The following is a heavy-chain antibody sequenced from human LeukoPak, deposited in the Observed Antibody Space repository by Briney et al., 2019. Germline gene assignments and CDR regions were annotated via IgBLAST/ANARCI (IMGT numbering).Heavy chain of an antibody. V-gene: IGHV1-2*02. CDR2: INPNSGDT. CDR3: TRGDRNGYNY. D-gene: IGHD5-24*01. J-gene: IGHJ4*02. CDR1: GYTFTGYY. Sequence: ASVKVSCKASGYTFTGYYMHWVRQAPGQGLEWMGWINPNSGDTNSAQRFQGRVTMTRDTSASTANMELSSLSSDDTAVYYCTRGDRNGYNYWGQGTLVTVSS.